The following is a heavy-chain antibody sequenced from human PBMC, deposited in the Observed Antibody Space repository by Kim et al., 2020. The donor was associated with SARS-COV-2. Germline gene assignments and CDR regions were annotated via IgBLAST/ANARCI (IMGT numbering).Heavy chain of an antibody. CDR1: GYSFTSYW. CDR3: ARHVQGGFDCSSTSCYLRVRYYYGMDV. D-gene: IGHD2-2*01. CDR2: IYPGDSDT. V-gene: IGHV5-51*01. Sequence: GESLKISCKGSGYSFTSYWIGWVRQMPGKGLEWMGIIYPGDSDTRYSPSFQGQVTISADKSISTAYLQWSSLKASDTAMYYCARHVQGGFDCSSTSCYLRVRYYYGMDVWGQGTTVTVSS. J-gene: IGHJ6*02.